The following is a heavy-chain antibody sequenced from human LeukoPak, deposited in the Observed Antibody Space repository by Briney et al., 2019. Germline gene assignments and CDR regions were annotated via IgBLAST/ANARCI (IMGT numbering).Heavy chain of an antibody. J-gene: IGHJ4*02. V-gene: IGHV3-30*04. D-gene: IGHD3-3*01. CDR1: GFTFSSYA. CDR2: ISYDGSNK. Sequence: GGSLRLSCAASGFTFSSYAMHWVRQAPGEGLEWVAVISYDGSNKYYAGSVKGRFTISRDNSKNTLYLQMNSLRAEDTAVYYCARDGGRFLEWLLDYFDYWGQGTLVTVSS. CDR3: ARDGGRFLEWLLDYFDY.